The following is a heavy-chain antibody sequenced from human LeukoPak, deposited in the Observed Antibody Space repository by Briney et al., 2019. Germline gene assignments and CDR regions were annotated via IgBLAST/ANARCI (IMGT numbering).Heavy chain of an antibody. J-gene: IGHJ1*01. V-gene: IGHV3-48*03. Sequence: GGSLRLSCAASGFTFSSYEMNWVRQAPGKGLEWVSYISSSGSTIYYADSVKGRFTISRDNAKNSLYLQMNSLRAEDTAVYYCARSLDSEYFSTGARAPWSPSPQ. CDR3: ARSLDSEYFST. CDR2: ISSSGSTI. CDR1: GFTFSSYE.